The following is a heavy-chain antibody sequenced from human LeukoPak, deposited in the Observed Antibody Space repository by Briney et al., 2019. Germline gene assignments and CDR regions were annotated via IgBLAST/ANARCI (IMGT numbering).Heavy chain of an antibody. CDR3: ARGSEWSSGVSDY. V-gene: IGHV3-21*01. CDR1: GFTFSTCG. D-gene: IGHD3-3*01. CDR2: ISGSSAYI. J-gene: IGHJ4*02. Sequence: PGGSLRLSCAASGFTFSTCGMNWVRQAPGKGLEWVSSISGSSAYIYYADSVKGRFTISRDNAKNSLYLQMNSPRAEDTAVYYCARGSEWSSGVSDYWGQGTLVTVSS.